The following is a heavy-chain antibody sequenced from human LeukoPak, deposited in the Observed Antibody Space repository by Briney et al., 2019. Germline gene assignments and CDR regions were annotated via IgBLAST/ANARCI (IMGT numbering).Heavy chain of an antibody. CDR2: IYSGGIT. CDR1: GFAVSSYD. V-gene: IGHV3-66*01. CDR3: AVMGATTVSYYYYYMDV. Sequence: GGSLRLSCAGSGFAVSSYDMSWVRQAPGKGLEWVSVIYSGGITYYANSVKGRFTISRDNAKNTLYLQMNSLRAEDTAVYYCAVMGATTVSYYYYYMDVWGKGTTVTVSS. D-gene: IGHD1-26*01. J-gene: IGHJ6*03.